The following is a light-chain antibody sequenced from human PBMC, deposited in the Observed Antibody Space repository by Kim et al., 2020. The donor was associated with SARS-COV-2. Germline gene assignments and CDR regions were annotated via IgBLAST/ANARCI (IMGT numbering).Light chain of an antibody. Sequence: SITISCTGTSSDVGGYKYVSWYQQHPGKAPKLLMYAVSNRPSGVSNRFAGAKSGNTASLTSSGLQAEDEADYYCSSYTSSSTLRVFGTGTKVTVL. CDR1: SSDVGGYKY. J-gene: IGLJ1*01. CDR3: SSYTSSSTLRV. CDR2: AVS. V-gene: IGLV2-14*03.